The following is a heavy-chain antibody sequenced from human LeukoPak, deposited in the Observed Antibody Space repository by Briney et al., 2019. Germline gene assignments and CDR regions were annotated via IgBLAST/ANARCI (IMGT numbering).Heavy chain of an antibody. J-gene: IGHJ2*01. D-gene: IGHD2-21*02. V-gene: IGHV3-7*01. CDR2: IKEDGSDK. CDR3: ARWTDWYFDL. Sequence: GGSLRLSCAGSGFTFNNYWMSWVRDVPGKGLQWVANIKEDGSDKNYADSVKGRFTISRDNAKNLLYLQMNSLRAEDTAVYYCARWTDWYFDLWGRGTLVTVSS. CDR1: GFTFNNYW.